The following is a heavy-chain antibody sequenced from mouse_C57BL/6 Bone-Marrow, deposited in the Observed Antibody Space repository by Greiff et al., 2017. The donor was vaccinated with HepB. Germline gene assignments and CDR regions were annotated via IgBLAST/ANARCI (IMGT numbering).Heavy chain of an antibody. CDR3: AKNRDSSGHYAIDY. D-gene: IGHD3-2*02. J-gene: IGHJ4*01. Sequence: VQLKQSGPGLVQPSQSLSITCTVSGFSLTSYGVHWVRQSPGKGLEWLGVIWRGGSTDNNAAFMSRLSITKDNSKSKVFFKMISLQAYDPAIYYCAKNRDSSGHYAIDYWGQGTSVTVSS. CDR2: IWRGGST. V-gene: IGHV2-5*01. CDR1: GFSLTSYG.